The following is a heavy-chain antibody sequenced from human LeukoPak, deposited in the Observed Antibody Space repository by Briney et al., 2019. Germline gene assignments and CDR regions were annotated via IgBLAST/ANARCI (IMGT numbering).Heavy chain of an antibody. J-gene: IGHJ6*02. CDR2: ISSSGSTI. CDR3: ARDLSGSYYIPHYYYYGMDV. CDR1: GFTFSDYY. V-gene: IGHV3-11*01. D-gene: IGHD3-10*01. Sequence: PGGSLRLSCAASGFTFSDYYMSWIRQAPGKGPEWVSYISSSGSTIYYADSVKGRFTISRDNAKNSLYLQMNSLRAEDTAVYYCARDLSGSYYIPHYYYYGMDVWGQGTTVTVSS.